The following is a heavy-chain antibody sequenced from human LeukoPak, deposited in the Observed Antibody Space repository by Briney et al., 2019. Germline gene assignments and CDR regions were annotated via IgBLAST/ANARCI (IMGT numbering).Heavy chain of an antibody. CDR1: GDSISRNGYY. CDR3: ARFPNYLGFGH. V-gene: IGHV4-39*01. CDR2: FYFSGAT. J-gene: IGHJ4*02. Sequence: SETLSLTCTVSGDSISRNGYYWGWVRQPPGKRLEWIGSFYFSGATSYNSSLTGRVTISVDSSKNQFSLNLNSLTAADTSVYYCARFPNYLGFGHWGQGILVTVSS. D-gene: IGHD1-7*01.